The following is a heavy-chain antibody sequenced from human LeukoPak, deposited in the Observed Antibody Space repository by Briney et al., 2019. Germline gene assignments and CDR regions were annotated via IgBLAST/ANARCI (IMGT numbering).Heavy chain of an antibody. CDR2: INGGST. CDR3: ARQKTGEDPDLGYCSGDGCYSFHY. J-gene: IGHJ4*02. V-gene: IGHV4-34*01. D-gene: IGHD2-15*01. Sequence: SGTLSLTCAVYGESLSGNYWSWIRQPPGKGLEWIGEINGGSTNYNPSLKSRVTMTVDASNKQFSLRLSSVTAVDTAVYYCARQKTGEDPDLGYCSGDGCYSFHYWGPGTLVTVSS. CDR1: GESLSGNY.